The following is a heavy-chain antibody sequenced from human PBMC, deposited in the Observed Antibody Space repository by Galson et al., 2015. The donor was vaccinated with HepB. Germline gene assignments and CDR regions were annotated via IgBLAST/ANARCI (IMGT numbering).Heavy chain of an antibody. CDR1: GYTFTSYG. Sequence: SVKVSCKASGYTFTSYGISWVRQAPGQGLEWMGWISAYNGNTNYAQKLQGRVTMTTDTSTSTAYMELRSLRSDDTAVYYCAREDGLVAVAGTGADYWGQGTLVTVSS. J-gene: IGHJ4*02. CDR2: ISAYNGNT. CDR3: AREDGLVAVAGTGADY. D-gene: IGHD6-19*01. V-gene: IGHV1-18*01.